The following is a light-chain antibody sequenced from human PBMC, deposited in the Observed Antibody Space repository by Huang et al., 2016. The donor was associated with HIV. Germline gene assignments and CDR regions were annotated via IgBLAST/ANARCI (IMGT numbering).Light chain of an antibody. CDR1: QNILNW. V-gene: IGKV1-5*03. J-gene: IGKJ2*01. CDR2: KKS. Sequence: DIQMTQSPSTLSASVGDRVTITCRASQNILNWLAWYQQKPGRAPSLVIYKKSTLQNGVPSRFSGSGSGTEFTLTISSLQPDDFATYYCQQYNSHPYTFGQGTKLDIK. CDR3: QQYNSHPYT.